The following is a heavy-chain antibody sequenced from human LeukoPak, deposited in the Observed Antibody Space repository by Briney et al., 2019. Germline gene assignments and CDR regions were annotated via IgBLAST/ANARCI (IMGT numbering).Heavy chain of an antibody. Sequence: GGSLRLSCAASKFAFSSYAMSWVRQAPGKGLEWVSAISGGGGNTYYADSVKGRFTISRDNSKNTLYLQMNSLRVEDTAVYYCTSWGDTTAEYFQRWGQGTLVTVSS. D-gene: IGHD2-21*02. J-gene: IGHJ1*01. CDR3: TSWGDTTAEYFQR. CDR1: KFAFSSYA. CDR2: ISGGGGNT. V-gene: IGHV3-23*01.